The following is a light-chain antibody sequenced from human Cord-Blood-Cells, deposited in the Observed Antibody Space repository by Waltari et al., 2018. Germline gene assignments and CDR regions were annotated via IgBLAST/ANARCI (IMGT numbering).Light chain of an antibody. CDR2: GKN. Sequence: SSELTHDPSLSVVLGHTARHTCQGESPPSHYASGYQQKPGQAPVLVIYGKNNRPSGIPDRFSGSSSGNTASLTITGAQAEDEADYYCNSRDSSGNHLVFGGGTKLTVL. J-gene: IGLJ3*02. CDR3: NSRDSSGNHLV. V-gene: IGLV3-19*01. CDR1: SPPSHY.